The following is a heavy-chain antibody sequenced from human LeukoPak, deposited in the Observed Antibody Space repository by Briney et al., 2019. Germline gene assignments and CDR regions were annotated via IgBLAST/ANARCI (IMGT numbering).Heavy chain of an antibody. CDR2: IRYDGSNK. CDR3: AKDGPSDYDFWSGYPRYFDY. J-gene: IGHJ4*02. V-gene: IGHV3-30*02. D-gene: IGHD3-3*01. Sequence: GGSLRLSCAASGFTFSSYGMHWVRQAPGKGLEWVAFIRYDGSNKYYADSVKGRFTISRDNSKNTLYLQMNSLRAEDTAVYYCAKDGPSDYDFWSGYPRYFDYWGQGTLVTVSS. CDR1: GFTFSSYG.